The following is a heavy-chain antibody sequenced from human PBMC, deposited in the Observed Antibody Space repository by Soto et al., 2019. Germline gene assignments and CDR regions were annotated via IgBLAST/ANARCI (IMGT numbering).Heavy chain of an antibody. Sequence: QVQLVESGGGVVQPGRSLRLSCAASGFTFSTYGMHWVRQAPGKGLEWVAVIWSDGSNKYYADSVKGRFTISRDNSKNTLYMQMNSLRAEDTAVYYCARVGSNFDIWFDPWGQGTLVTVSS. CDR1: GFTFSTYG. D-gene: IGHD4-4*01. CDR3: ARVGSNFDIWFDP. V-gene: IGHV3-33*01. CDR2: IWSDGSNK. J-gene: IGHJ5*02.